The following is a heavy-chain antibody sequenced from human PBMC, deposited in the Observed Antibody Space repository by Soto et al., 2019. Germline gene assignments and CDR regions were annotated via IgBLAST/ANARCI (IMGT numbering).Heavy chain of an antibody. J-gene: IGHJ3*01. V-gene: IGHV3-74*01. CDR3: ARSLPGTYGAFDL. CDR1: EFTFRSYW. D-gene: IGHD1-7*01. CDR2: ISGDGSST. Sequence: EVQLVDSGGGLVQPGGSLRLSCAASEFTFRSYWMHWVRQSPGKGLVWVSRISGDGSSTNYADSVKGRFTISRDNAKSTVYLQIDSLRAEDTAVYYCARSLPGTYGAFDLWGQGTVVTVSS.